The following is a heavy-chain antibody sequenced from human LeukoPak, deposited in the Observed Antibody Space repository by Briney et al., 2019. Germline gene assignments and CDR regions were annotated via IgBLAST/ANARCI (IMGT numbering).Heavy chain of an antibody. V-gene: IGHV3-23*01. CDR3: ARDLHSGSYEDAFDI. CDR1: GFTFSSYA. J-gene: IGHJ3*02. D-gene: IGHD1-26*01. CDR2: ISGSGGST. Sequence: GGSLRLSCAASGFTFSSYAMSWVRQAPGKGLEWASLISGSGGSTYYADSVKGRFTISRDNSKNTLYLQMNSLRAEDTAVYYCARDLHSGSYEDAFDIWGQGTMVTVSS.